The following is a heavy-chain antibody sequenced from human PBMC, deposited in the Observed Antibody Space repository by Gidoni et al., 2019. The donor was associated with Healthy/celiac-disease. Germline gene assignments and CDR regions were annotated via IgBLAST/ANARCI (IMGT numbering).Heavy chain of an antibody. CDR2: IWDDGSKK. J-gene: IGHJ6*02. CDR3: ARDRAGDRGGGYYGMDV. V-gene: IGHV3-33*01. Sequence: QVQLVESGGGVVQPGRSLRLSCAASGFTFSSYGMHWVRQAPGKGLEWVGVIWDDGSKKYYAASVKGRFTISRDNSKNTLYLQMNSLRAEDTAVYYCARDRAGDRGGGYYGMDVWGQGTTVTVSS. CDR1: GFTFSSYG. D-gene: IGHD1-26*01.